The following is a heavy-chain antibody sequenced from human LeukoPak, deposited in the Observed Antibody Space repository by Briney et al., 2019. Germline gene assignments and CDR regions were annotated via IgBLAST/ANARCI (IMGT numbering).Heavy chain of an antibody. CDR3: AKLYATGTTGLDY. J-gene: IGHJ4*02. D-gene: IGHD1-1*01. Sequence: GGSLRLSCAASGFTVSSNYMSWVRQAPGKGLEWVSVIYSGGSTYYADSVKGRFTISRDNSKNTLYLQMNSLRAEDTAVYYCAKLYATGTTGLDYWGQGTLVTVSS. CDR1: GFTVSSNY. V-gene: IGHV3-53*01. CDR2: IYSGGST.